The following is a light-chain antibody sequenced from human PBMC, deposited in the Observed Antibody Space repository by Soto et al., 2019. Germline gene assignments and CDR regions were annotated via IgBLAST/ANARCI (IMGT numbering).Light chain of an antibody. CDR3: QQRSNWPMT. Sequence: VLTQSPDTLSLPPGERATLSCRASQSISSYLAWYQQKPGQAPRLLIYDASNRATGIPARFSGSGSGTDFTLTISSLEPEDFAVYYCQQRSNWPMTFGGGTKVDI. CDR1: QSISSY. V-gene: IGKV3-11*01. J-gene: IGKJ4*01. CDR2: DAS.